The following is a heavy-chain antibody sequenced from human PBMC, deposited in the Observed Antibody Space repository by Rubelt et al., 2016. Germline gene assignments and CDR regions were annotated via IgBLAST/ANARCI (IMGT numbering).Heavy chain of an antibody. CDR2: IYYSGST. CDR3: ASAPYGSGILFDY. J-gene: IGHJ4*02. Sequence: QLQLQESGPGLVKPSETLSLTCTVSGGSISSSSYYWGWIRQPPGKGLEWIGSIYYSGSTYYNPSLKSRVTISVDTSKNPFSLKLSSLTAADTAVYYCASAPYGSGILFDYWGQGTLVTVSS. CDR1: GGSISSSSYY. D-gene: IGHD3-10*01. V-gene: IGHV4-39*01.